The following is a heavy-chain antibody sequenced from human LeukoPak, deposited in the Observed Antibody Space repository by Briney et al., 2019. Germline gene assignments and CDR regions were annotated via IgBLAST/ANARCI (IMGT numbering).Heavy chain of an antibody. CDR1: GYSISSGYY. CDR3: ARVRGSSSWYWFDP. V-gene: IGHV4-38-2*02. CDR2: IYHSGST. J-gene: IGHJ5*02. Sequence: SETLSLTCTVSGYSISSGYYWGWIRQPPGKGLEWIGSIYHSGSTNYNPSLKSRVTISVDTSKNQFSLKLSSVTAADTAVYYCARVRGSSSWYWFDPWGQGTLVTVSS. D-gene: IGHD6-13*01.